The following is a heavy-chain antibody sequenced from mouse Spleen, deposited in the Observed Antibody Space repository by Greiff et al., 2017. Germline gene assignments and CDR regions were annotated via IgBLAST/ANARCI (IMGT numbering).Heavy chain of an antibody. CDR1: GYSITSGYY. D-gene: IGHD1-1*01. J-gene: IGHJ2*01. CDR2: ISYDGSN. CDR3: ARGGGITTVVADY. V-gene: IGHV3-6*01. Sequence: EVQLQESGPGLVKPSQSLSLTCSVTGYSITSGYYWNWIRQFPGNKLEWMGYISYDGSNNYNPSLKNRISITRDTSKNQFFLKLNSVTTEDTATYYCARGGGITTVVADYWGQGTTLTVSS.